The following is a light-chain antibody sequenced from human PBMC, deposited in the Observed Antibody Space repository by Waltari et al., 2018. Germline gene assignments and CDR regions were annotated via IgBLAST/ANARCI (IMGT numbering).Light chain of an antibody. V-gene: IGKV3-11*01. Sequence: EIVLTQSPATLSLSPGERATLSCRASQSLTNYLAWYQQKPGQAPRLLVFDASNRASGIPARFSGSGSGTDFTLTISSLEPEDFAVYYCQHRDNWPLTFGGGTKVEVK. CDR3: QHRDNWPLT. CDR1: QSLTNY. CDR2: DAS. J-gene: IGKJ4*01.